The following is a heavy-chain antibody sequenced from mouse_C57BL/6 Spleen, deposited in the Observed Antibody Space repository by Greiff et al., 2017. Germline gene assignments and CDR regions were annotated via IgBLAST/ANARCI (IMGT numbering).Heavy chain of an antibody. CDR1: GYAFSSYW. D-gene: IGHD2-10*02. J-gene: IGHJ4*01. Sequence: QVQLKESGAELVKPGASVKISCKASGYAFSSYWMNWVKQRPGKGLEWIGQIYPGDGDTNYNGKFKGKATLTADKSSSTAYMQLSSLTSEDSAVYFCASWAYEYYAMDYWGQGTSVTVSS. CDR2: IYPGDGDT. CDR3: ASWAYEYYAMDY. V-gene: IGHV1-80*01.